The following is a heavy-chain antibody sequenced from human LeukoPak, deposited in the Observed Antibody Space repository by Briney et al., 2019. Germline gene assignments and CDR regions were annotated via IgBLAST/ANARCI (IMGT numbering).Heavy chain of an antibody. D-gene: IGHD3-22*01. CDR3: AKDLRNYYDSSGQGY. CDR1: GFTFSSYA. J-gene: IGHJ4*02. CDR2: ISGSGGTT. V-gene: IGHV3-23*01. Sequence: PGGSLRLSYAASGFTFSSYAMSWVRQAPGKGLEWVSGISGSGGTTYYADSVKGRFTISRDNSKTTLYLQMNSLSAEDTAVYYCAKDLRNYYDSSGQGYWGQGTLVTVSS.